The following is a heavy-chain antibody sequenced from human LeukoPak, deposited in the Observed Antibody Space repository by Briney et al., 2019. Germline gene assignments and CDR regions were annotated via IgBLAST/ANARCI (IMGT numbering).Heavy chain of an antibody. Sequence: ASVKVSCKASGDTFTNYTINWVRLAPGQGLEWMGWIDTNTGNPTYAQGFAGRFVFSLDTSVTTTYLQITSLKAEDTAVYYCTRGRDTTGYFVYRGQGTLVTVS. D-gene: IGHD3-22*01. V-gene: IGHV7-4-1*02. CDR2: IDTNTGNP. CDR3: TRGRDTTGYFVY. CDR1: GDTFTNYT. J-gene: IGHJ4*02.